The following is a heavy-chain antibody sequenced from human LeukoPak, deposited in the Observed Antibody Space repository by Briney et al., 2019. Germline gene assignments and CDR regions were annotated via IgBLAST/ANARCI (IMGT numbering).Heavy chain of an antibody. CDR3: ARDLYCSGGSCYPWGFDY. D-gene: IGHD2-15*01. J-gene: IGHJ4*02. V-gene: IGHV1-8*01. CDR1: GYTFTSYD. Sequence: ASVKVSCKASGYTFTSYDINWVRQATGQGLEWMGWMNPNSGNTGYAQKFQGRVTMTRNTSISTAYMELSSLRSEDTAVYYCARDLYCSGGSCYPWGFDYWGQGTLVTVSS. CDR2: MNPNSGNT.